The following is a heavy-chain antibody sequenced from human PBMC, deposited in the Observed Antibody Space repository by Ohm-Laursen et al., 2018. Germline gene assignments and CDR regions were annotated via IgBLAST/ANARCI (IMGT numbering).Heavy chain of an antibody. CDR3: AKARSAVVFAASNH. D-gene: IGHD2-15*01. CDR2: ISDSGSRT. Sequence: GSLRLSCTATGITFSSYAMSWVRQAPGKGLEWVSGISDSGSRTYYTDSVKGRFTVSRDNSKNTVHLQMDSLRAEDTAVYYCAKARSAVVFAASNHWGQGALVIVSS. V-gene: IGHV3-23*01. J-gene: IGHJ5*02. CDR1: GITFSSYA.